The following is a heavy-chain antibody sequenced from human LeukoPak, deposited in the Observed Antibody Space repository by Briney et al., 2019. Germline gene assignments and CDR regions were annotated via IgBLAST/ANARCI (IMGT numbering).Heavy chain of an antibody. V-gene: IGHV3-30*18. CDR1: GFSFSSYG. Sequence: GGSLRLSCAASGFSFSSYGIHWVRQAPGKGLEWVAVISYDESYKYYADSVKGRFTISRDNSKNTLYLQMNSLRAEDMAVYYCAKDGLTGVNYYYGMDVWGKGTTVTVSS. D-gene: IGHD7-27*01. J-gene: IGHJ6*04. CDR2: ISYDESYK. CDR3: AKDGLTGVNYYYGMDV.